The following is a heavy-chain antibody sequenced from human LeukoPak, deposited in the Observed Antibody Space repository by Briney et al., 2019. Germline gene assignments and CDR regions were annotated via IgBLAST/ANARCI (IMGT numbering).Heavy chain of an antibody. D-gene: IGHD6-25*01. CDR3: AREGGGPRWLDP. V-gene: IGHV4-4*07. CDR2: INTSGSS. Sequence: SETLSLTCTVPGGSISSYYWSWIRQPAGKGLEWIGRINTSGSSNYNPSLRSRVTMSVDTSKNQFSLNLSSVTAADTAVYYCAREGGGPRWLDPRGQGTLVTVSS. J-gene: IGHJ5*02. CDR1: GGSISSYY.